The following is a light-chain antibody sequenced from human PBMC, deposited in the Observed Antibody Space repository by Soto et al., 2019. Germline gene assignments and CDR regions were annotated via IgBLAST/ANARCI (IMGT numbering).Light chain of an antibody. J-gene: IGLJ2*01. CDR2: DVS. CDR1: SSDVGGYNY. V-gene: IGLV2-14*01. CDR3: SSYTTSSVI. Sequence: QSALTQPASVSGSPGQSITISCTGTSSDVGGYNYVSWYQQHPGKAPKLMIYDVSNRPSGVSNRFSGSKSGNTASLTISGLQADDEADYYCSSYTTSSVIIGGGTQLTVL.